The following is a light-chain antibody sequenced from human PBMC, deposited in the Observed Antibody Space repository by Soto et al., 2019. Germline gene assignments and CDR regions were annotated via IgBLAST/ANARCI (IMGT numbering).Light chain of an antibody. CDR3: QHYHDWPPFT. J-gene: IGKJ3*01. CDR1: QSVRTK. V-gene: IGKV3-15*01. Sequence: EIVMTQSPATLSMSPGERATLSCRASQSVRTKLAWYQQKPGQAPRLLIYDASTRATGDPARFSGSGSGTEFTLTISSLQSADFAVYYCQHYHDWPPFTFGPGTKVDVK. CDR2: DAS.